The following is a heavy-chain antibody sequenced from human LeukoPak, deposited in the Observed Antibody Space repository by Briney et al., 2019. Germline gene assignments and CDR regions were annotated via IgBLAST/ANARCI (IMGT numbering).Heavy chain of an antibody. CDR3: AKGGYSGHEFDF. CDR2: IYGGNST. CDR1: GFIVSDNY. Sequence: GGSLRLSCAASGFIVSDNYMSWVRQAPGRGLEWLSIIYGGNSTYYAVSVKGRFTISRDTSKNTLYLQMNSLTVEDTAVYYCAKGGYSGHEFDFWGQGALVTVSS. D-gene: IGHD5-12*01. J-gene: IGHJ5*01. V-gene: IGHV3-66*01.